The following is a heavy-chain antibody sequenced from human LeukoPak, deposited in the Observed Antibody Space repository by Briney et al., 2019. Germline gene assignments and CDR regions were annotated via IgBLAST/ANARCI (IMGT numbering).Heavy chain of an antibody. D-gene: IGHD2-2*01. CDR1: GFTFKDYA. CDR3: AKVRGFGLVPNDY. V-gene: IGHV3-23*01. Sequence: PGGSLRLPCTASGFTFKDYAMSWVRQAPGKGLEWVSSISGGAANSWDADSVKGRFTISRDNSKNTLYLQMKSLRAEDTALYYCAKVRGFGLVPNDYWGQGALVIVSS. CDR2: ISGGAANS. J-gene: IGHJ4*02.